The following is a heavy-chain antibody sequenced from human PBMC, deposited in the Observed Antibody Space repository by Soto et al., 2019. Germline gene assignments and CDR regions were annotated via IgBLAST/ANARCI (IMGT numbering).Heavy chain of an antibody. Sequence: SETLSLTCTVSGGSVSSGSYYWSWIRQPPGKGLEWIGYIYYSGSTNYNPSLKSRVTISVDTSKNSLYLQMNSLRAEDTAVYYCAREGSTVTTRSPPWGQGTLVTVSS. CDR2: IYYSGST. CDR3: AREGSTVTTRSPP. D-gene: IGHD4-17*01. CDR1: GGSVSSGSYY. V-gene: IGHV4-61*01. J-gene: IGHJ5*02.